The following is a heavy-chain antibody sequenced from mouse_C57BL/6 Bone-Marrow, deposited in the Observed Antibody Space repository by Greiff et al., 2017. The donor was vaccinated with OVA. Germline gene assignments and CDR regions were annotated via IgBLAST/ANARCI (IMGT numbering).Heavy chain of an antibody. CDR1: GYTFTSYG. CDR3: ARNYYGSRGDY. CDR2: IYPRSGNI. V-gene: IGHV1-81*01. J-gene: IGHJ2*01. Sequence: QVQLKESGAELARPGASVKLSCKASGYTFTSYGISWVKQRTGQGLEWIGEIYPRSGNIYYNEKFKGKATLTADKSSSTAYMELRSLTSDDSAVYFCARNYYGSRGDYWGQGTTLTGSS. D-gene: IGHD1-1*01.